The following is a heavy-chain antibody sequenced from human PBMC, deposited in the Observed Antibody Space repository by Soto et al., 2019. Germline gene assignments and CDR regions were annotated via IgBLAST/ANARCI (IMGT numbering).Heavy chain of an antibody. CDR2: IYYSGST. CDR1: GGSISSYY. V-gene: IGHV4-59*01. D-gene: IGHD2-2*01. Sequence: PSETLSLTCTVSGGSISSYYWSWIRQPPGKGLEWIGYIYYSGSTNYNPSLKSRVTISVDTSKNQFSLKLSSVTAADTAVYYCARERLSAVVPAAMRAFDIWGQGTMVTVSS. CDR3: ARERLSAVVPAAMRAFDI. J-gene: IGHJ3*02.